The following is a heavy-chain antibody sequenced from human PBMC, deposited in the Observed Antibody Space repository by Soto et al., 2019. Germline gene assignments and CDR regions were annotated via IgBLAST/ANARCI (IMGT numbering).Heavy chain of an antibody. CDR1: GGAISSYY. D-gene: IGHD3-9*01. J-gene: IGHJ4*02. CDR3: ARQPPDTASFDY. V-gene: IGHV4-59*08. CDR2: IYYSGST. Sequence: SETLSLTCIVSGGAISSYYWSWIRQSPEKGLEWLAYIYYSGSTNYNPSLTSRLTILVDTAKNQFSLKLSSVTAADTAVYYCARQPPDTASFDYWGKGALVTVSS.